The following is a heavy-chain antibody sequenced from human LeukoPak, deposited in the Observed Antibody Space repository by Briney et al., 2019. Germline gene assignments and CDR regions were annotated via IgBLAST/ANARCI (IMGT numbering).Heavy chain of an antibody. D-gene: IGHD3-22*01. Sequence: SETLSLTCTVSGGSISSYYWSWIRQPPGKGLEWIGYIYYSGSTNYNPSLKSRVTISVDTSKNQFSLKLSSVTAADTAVYYCARGGTYYYDSSGYNPFDYWGQGTLVTVSS. CDR2: IYYSGST. J-gene: IGHJ4*02. V-gene: IGHV4-59*01. CDR3: ARGGTYYYDSSGYNPFDY. CDR1: GGSISSYY.